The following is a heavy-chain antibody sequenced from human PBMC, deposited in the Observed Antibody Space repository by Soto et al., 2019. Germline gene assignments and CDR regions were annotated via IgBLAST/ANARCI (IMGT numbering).Heavy chain of an antibody. Sequence: ASVQVSSKASGYTFTSYDINWVRQATGQGLERMGWMNPNSGNTGYAQKFQGRVTMTRNTSISTAYMELSSLRSEDTAVYFCARVGVPAAILYYFDYWGQGTLVTVSS. CDR1: GYTFTSYD. J-gene: IGHJ4*02. CDR2: MNPNSGNT. D-gene: IGHD2-2*01. V-gene: IGHV1-8*01. CDR3: ARVGVPAAILYYFDY.